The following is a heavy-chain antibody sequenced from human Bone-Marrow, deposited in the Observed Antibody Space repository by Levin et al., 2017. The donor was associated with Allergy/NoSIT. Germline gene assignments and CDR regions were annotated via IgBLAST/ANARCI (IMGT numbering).Heavy chain of an antibody. D-gene: IGHD6-6*01. CDR3: ARDGGSSSNPYFYSGMDV. CDR2: INPRSGVT. V-gene: IGHV1-2*02. CDR1: RYTLKDYY. J-gene: IGHJ6*02. Sequence: GESLKISCKASRYTLKDYYLHWVRRAPGQGLEWMGWINPRSGVTNHAQKFQGRVAMTRDMSINTAYLELTQLNYDDTAVYYCARDGGSSSNPYFYSGMDVWGQGTTVTVSS.